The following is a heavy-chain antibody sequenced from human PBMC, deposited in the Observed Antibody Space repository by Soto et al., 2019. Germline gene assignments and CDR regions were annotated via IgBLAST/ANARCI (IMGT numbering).Heavy chain of an antibody. Sequence: PSATLAPTGTVSGYSISSGSYWAWLRQPPGKGREWLWEISRSGSATYNPSLKGRVNMSVDTSKNQITLNVTSVTAADTAVYYCARGPLMSYYYNSGSRDRGYFDFWGQGTLVTVSS. V-gene: IGHV4-38-2*02. CDR1: GYSISSGSY. J-gene: IGHJ4*02. CDR2: ISRSGSA. CDR3: ARGPLMSYYYNSGSRDRGYFDF. D-gene: IGHD3-10*01.